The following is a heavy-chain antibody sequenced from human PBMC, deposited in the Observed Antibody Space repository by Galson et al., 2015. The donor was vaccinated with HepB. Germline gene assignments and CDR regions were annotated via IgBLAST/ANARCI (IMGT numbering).Heavy chain of an antibody. CDR2: ISGSGGST. V-gene: IGHV3-23*01. D-gene: IGHD6-13*01. CDR3: ANQQVVEHYFDY. CDR1: GFTFSSYG. Sequence: SLRLSCAASGFTFSSYGMSWVRQAPGKGLEWVSGISGSGGSTYYADSVKGRFTISRDNSKNTVYLQMNSLRAEDTAVYYCANQQVVEHYFDYWGQGTLVTVSS. J-gene: IGHJ4*02.